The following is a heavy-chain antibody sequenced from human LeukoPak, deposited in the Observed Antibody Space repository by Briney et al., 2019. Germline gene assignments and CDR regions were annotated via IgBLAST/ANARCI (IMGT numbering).Heavy chain of an antibody. J-gene: IGHJ6*03. CDR3: ARGGAYYDSSGYYPPSYYYYMDV. D-gene: IGHD3-22*01. CDR2: ISSSGSTI. CDR1: GFTFSDYY. Sequence: PGRSLRLSCAASGFTFSDYYMSWIRQAPGKGLEWVSYISSSGSTIYYADSVKGRFTISRDNAKNSLYLQMDSLRAEDTAVYYCARGGAYYDSSGYYPPSYYYYMDVWGKGTTVTVSS. V-gene: IGHV3-11*04.